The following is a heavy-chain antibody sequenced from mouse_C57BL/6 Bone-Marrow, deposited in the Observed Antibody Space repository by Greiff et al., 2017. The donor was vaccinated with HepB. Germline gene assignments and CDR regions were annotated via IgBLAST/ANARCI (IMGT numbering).Heavy chain of an antibody. CDR3: TRGGVYYYGSSYFDY. V-gene: IGHV1-15*01. CDR2: IDPETGGT. Sequence: QVQLQQSGAELVRPGALVTLSCKASGYTFTDYEMHWVKQTPVHGLEWIGAIDPETGGTAYNQKFKGKAILTADKSSSTAYMELRSLTSEDSAVYYCTRGGVYYYGSSYFDYWGQGTTLTVSS. CDR1: GYTFTDYE. D-gene: IGHD1-1*01. J-gene: IGHJ2*01.